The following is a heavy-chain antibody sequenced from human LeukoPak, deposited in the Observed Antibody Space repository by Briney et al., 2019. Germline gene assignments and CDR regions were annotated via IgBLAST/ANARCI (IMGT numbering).Heavy chain of an antibody. CDR1: GGSISSYY. J-gene: IGHJ4*02. Sequence: SETLSLTCTVSGGSISSYYWSWIRQPPGKGLEWLGYIYSSGSTNYNPSLRSRITISVDTSKNQFSLRLTSVTAADTAVYYCARFSAGDSYALGYWGQGNLVTVSS. CDR3: ARFSAGDSYALGY. CDR2: IYSSGST. V-gene: IGHV4-59*01. D-gene: IGHD3-16*01.